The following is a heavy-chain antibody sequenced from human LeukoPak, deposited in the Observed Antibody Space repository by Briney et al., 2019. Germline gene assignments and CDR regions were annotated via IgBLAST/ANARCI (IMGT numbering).Heavy chain of an antibody. CDR2: ISSSSSYI. CDR3: ARDLKIGRGY. Sequence: GGSLRLSCAASGFTFSSYRMNWVRQAPGKGMEWVSSISSSSSYIYYADSVKGRFTISRDNAKNSLYLQMNSLRAEDTAVYYCARDLKIGRGYWGQGTLVTVSS. CDR1: GFTFSSYR. D-gene: IGHD3-9*01. J-gene: IGHJ4*02. V-gene: IGHV3-21*01.